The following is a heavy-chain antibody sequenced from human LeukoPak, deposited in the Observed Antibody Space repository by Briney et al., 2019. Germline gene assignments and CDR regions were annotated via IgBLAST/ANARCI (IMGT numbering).Heavy chain of an antibody. Sequence: GASVKVSCKASGGTFSSYAISWVQQAPGQGLEWMGGIIPIFGTANYAQKFQGRVTITADESTSTAYMELSSLRSEDTAVYYCARDRGYDHFQHWGQGTLVTVSS. CDR3: ARDRGYDHFQH. J-gene: IGHJ1*01. V-gene: IGHV1-69*13. CDR1: GGTFSSYA. D-gene: IGHD5-12*01. CDR2: IIPIFGTA.